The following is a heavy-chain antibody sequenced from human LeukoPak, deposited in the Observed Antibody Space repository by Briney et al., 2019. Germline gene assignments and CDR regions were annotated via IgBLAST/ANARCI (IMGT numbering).Heavy chain of an antibody. J-gene: IGHJ4*02. V-gene: IGHV4-39*01. Sequence: PSETLSLTCTVSGGSISGSNYYWGWIRQPPGKGLEWIGSIYYSGTTYYNPSLKSRVTISVDTSKNQFSLEVTSMTAADTAVYYYAKHSSAARPNFDYWGQGTLVTVSS. CDR3: AKHSSAARPNFDY. CDR2: IYYSGTT. D-gene: IGHD6-6*01. CDR1: GGSISGSNYY.